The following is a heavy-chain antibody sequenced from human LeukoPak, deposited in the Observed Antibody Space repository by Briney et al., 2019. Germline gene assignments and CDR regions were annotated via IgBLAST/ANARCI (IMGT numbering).Heavy chain of an antibody. CDR2: ISGSGGST. CDR1: GFTFSSYA. V-gene: IGHV3-23*01. Sequence: GGSLRLSCAASGFTFSSYAMSWVRQAPGKGLEWVSAISGSGGSTYYVDSVKGRFTISRDNSKNTLYLQMNSLRAEDTALYYCAKAGGYGSGTYYKNFWGQGTLVTVSS. J-gene: IGHJ4*02. D-gene: IGHD3-10*01. CDR3: AKAGGYGSGTYYKNF.